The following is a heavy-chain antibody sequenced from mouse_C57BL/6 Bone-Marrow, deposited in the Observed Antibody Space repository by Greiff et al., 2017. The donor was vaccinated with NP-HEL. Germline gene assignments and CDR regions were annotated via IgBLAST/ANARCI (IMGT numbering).Heavy chain of an antibody. CDR3: ARQGLRNYCYWYFDV. D-gene: IGHD2-1*01. Sequence: EVKVVESGGDLVKPGGSLKLSCAASGFTFSSYGMSWVRQTPDKRLEWVATISSGGRYTYYPDSVKGRFTISRDNAKNTLYLQMSSLKSEDTAMYYCARQGLRNYCYWYFDVWGTGTTVTVSS. V-gene: IGHV5-6*01. J-gene: IGHJ1*03. CDR2: ISSGGRYT. CDR1: GFTFSSYG.